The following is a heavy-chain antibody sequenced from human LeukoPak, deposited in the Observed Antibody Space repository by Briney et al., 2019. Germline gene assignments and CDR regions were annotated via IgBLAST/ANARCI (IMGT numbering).Heavy chain of an antibody. CDR2: IYTSGST. CDR3: ARDRVNYYGSGGYHFDY. D-gene: IGHD3-10*01. V-gene: IGHV4-4*07. J-gene: IGHJ4*02. Sequence: SETLSLTCTVSGGSISSYYWSWIRQPAGKGLEWIGRIYTSGSTDYNPSLKSRVTMSVDTSKNQFSLKLSSVTAADTAVYYCARDRVNYYGSGGYHFDYWGQGTLVTVSS. CDR1: GGSISSYY.